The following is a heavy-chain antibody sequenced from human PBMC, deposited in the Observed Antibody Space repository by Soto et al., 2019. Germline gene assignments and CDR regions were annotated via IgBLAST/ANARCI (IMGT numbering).Heavy chain of an antibody. J-gene: IGHJ6*02. Sequence: ASVKVSCKASGGTFSSYAISWVRQAPGQGLEWMGGIIPIFGTANYAQKFQGRVTITADESTSTAYMELSSLRSEDTAVYYCARGSQSITIFGVVIREPNYYYYGMDVWGQGTTVTVSS. V-gene: IGHV1-69*13. CDR3: ARGSQSITIFGVVIREPNYYYYGMDV. CDR2: IIPIFGTA. CDR1: GGTFSSYA. D-gene: IGHD3-3*01.